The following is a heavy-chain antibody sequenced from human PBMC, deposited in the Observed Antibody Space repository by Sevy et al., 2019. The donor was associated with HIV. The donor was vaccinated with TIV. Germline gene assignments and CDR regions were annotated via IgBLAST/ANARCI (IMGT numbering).Heavy chain of an antibody. Sequence: GGSLRLSCAVSGFTVSNNFLNWVRQSPGKGLEWVSTVYSDLRTFYADSVKGRFTVSRDDPKHALYLQMNSLRAEDTAVYYCARVIDGYHREFNYFYYYMDVWGKGTTVTVSS. V-gene: IGHV3-53*01. CDR3: ARVIDGYHREFNYFYYYMDV. D-gene: IGHD5-12*01. J-gene: IGHJ6*03. CDR1: GFTVSNNF. CDR2: VYSDLRT.